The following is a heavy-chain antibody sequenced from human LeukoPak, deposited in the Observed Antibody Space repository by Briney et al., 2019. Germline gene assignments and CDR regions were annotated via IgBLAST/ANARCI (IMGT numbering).Heavy chain of an antibody. CDR1: GFTFHYYG. Sequence: GGSLRLSCAASGFTFHYYGIHWVRLAPGKGLEWVAAISFNGRNTFYEDSVKSRFTISRDDSKKTLYLEMNRLRVEDTAVYYCASSYYDSSGYNYWGQGTLVTVSS. J-gene: IGHJ4*02. V-gene: IGHV3-30*03. CDR2: ISFNGRNT. CDR3: ASSYYDSSGYNY. D-gene: IGHD3-22*01.